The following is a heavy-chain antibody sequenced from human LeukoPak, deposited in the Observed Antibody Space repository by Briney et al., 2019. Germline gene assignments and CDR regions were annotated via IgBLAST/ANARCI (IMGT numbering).Heavy chain of an antibody. V-gene: IGHV1-2*06. D-gene: IGHD3-22*01. CDR1: GYTFTGYY. CDR2: INPNSGGT. Sequence: ASVKVFCKASGYTFTGYYMHWVRQAPGQGLEWMGRINPNSGGTNYAQKFQGRVTMTRDTSISTAYMELSRLRSDDTAVYYCARDHYDSSGYYYRLFDYWGQGTLVTVSS. CDR3: ARDHYDSSGYYYRLFDY. J-gene: IGHJ4*02.